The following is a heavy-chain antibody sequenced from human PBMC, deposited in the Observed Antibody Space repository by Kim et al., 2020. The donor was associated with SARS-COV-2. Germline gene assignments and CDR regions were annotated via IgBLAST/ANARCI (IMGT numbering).Heavy chain of an antibody. D-gene: IGHD1-26*01. CDR3: AKDAVGDGAGG. Sequence: YSAYSVTCRFTSSRDKYKNTLYLQLNSLKEEDTALYYCAKDAVGDGAGGWGQGTLVTVSS. J-gene: IGHJ4*02. V-gene: IGHV3-30*02.